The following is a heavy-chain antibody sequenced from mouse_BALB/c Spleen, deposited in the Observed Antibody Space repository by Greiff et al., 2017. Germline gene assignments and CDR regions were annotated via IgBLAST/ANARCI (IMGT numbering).Heavy chain of an antibody. D-gene: IGHD2-4*01. CDR1: GYTFTSYY. J-gene: IGHJ3*01. CDR3: ARGATMITTCIFAY. CDR2: IYPGNVNT. Sequence: QVQLKESGPELVKPGASVRISCKASGYTFTSYYIHWVKQRPGQGLEWIGWIYPGNVNTKYNEKFKGKATLTADKSSSTAYMQLSSLTSEDSAVYFCARGATMITTCIFAYWGQGTLVTVSA. V-gene: IGHV1S56*01.